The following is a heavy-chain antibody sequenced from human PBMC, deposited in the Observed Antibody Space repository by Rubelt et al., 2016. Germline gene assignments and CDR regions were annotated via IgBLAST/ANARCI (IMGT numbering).Heavy chain of an antibody. Sequence: QVQLQESGPGLVKPSETLSLTCTVSGGSISSYYWSWIRQPPGKGLEWIGFIYSSGSTNYNPSLKSRVTISVDTSKNQFSLKLSSVTAADTAVYYCAGGAGNYYNYWGQGTLVTVSS. CDR2: IYSSGST. CDR1: GGSISSYY. V-gene: IGHV4-59*12. CDR3: AGGAGNYYNY. D-gene: IGHD3-10*01. J-gene: IGHJ4*02.